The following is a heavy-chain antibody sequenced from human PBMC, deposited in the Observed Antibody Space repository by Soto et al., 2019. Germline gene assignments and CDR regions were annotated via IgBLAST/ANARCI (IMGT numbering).Heavy chain of an antibody. V-gene: IGHV4-61*08. CDR3: ARGGSGSPFDY. Sequence: SETLSLTCTVSGGSVSSGDYYWSWIRQPPGKGLEWIGYIYSSGSTNYNPSLKSRVTISVDTSKNQLSLNLNSVTAADTAVYYCARGGSGSPFDYWGQGTLVT. J-gene: IGHJ4*02. D-gene: IGHD3-16*01. CDR2: IYSSGST. CDR1: GGSVSSGDYY.